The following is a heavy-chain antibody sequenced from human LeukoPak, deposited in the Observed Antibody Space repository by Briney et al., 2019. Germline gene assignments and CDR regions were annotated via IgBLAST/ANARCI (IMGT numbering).Heavy chain of an antibody. V-gene: IGHV3-53*01. CDR3: AKDRFGSGINFYYFDC. CDR1: GFTVSSNY. CDR2: IYSGGST. D-gene: IGHD3-10*01. Sequence: GSLRLSCAASGFTVSSNYMSWVRQAPGKGLEWVSVIYSGGSTYYADSVKGRFTVSRDNYKYTLYLQMNSLRAEDTAVYYCAKDRFGSGINFYYFDCWGQGTLVTVSS. J-gene: IGHJ4*02.